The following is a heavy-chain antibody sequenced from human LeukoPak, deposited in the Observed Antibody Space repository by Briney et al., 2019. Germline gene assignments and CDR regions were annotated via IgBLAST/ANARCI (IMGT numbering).Heavy chain of an antibody. CDR1: GGSISSYY. CDR2: IYYSGST. D-gene: IGHD3-3*01. Sequence: SETLSLTCTVSGGSISSYYWSWIRQPPGKGLEWIGSIYYSGSTYYNPSLKSRVTISVDTSKNQFSLKLTSVTAADTAVYYCARLRFLGDYYYMDVWGKGTTVTVSS. CDR3: ARLRFLGDYYYMDV. J-gene: IGHJ6*03. V-gene: IGHV4-59*12.